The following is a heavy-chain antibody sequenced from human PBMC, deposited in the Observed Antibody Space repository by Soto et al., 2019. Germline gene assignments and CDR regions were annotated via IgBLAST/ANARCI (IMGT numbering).Heavy chain of an antibody. CDR1: GYTFTGYY. CDR2: INPNSGGT. Sequence: ASVKVSCKASGYTFTGYYMHWVRQAPGQGLEWMGWINPNSGGTKFAQKFQGRVTMTRDTSITTAYMELSRLRVDDTAVYYCARVAGYSSSWVDYWGQGTLVTVS. D-gene: IGHD6-13*01. CDR3: ARVAGYSSSWVDY. J-gene: IGHJ4*02. V-gene: IGHV1-2*02.